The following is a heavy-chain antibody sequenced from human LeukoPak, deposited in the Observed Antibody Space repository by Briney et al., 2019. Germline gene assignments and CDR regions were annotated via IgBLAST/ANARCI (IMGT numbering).Heavy chain of an antibody. Sequence: GGSLRLSCAASGFTFSGSWMSWVRQAPGKGLEWVSAISGSGGSTYYADSVKGRFTISRDNSKNTLYLQMNSLRAEDTAVYYCAKGRRWLQLGYWGQGTLVTVSS. V-gene: IGHV3-23*01. CDR3: AKGRRWLQLGY. J-gene: IGHJ4*02. CDR1: GFTFSGSW. D-gene: IGHD5-24*01. CDR2: ISGSGGST.